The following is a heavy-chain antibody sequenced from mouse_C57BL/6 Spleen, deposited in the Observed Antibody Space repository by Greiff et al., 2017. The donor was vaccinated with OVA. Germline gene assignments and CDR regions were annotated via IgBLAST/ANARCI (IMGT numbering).Heavy chain of an antibody. CDR2: INPSSGYT. Sequence: QVQLQQSGAELVRPGASVKMSCKASGYTFTSYTMHWVKQRPGQGLEWIGYINPSSGYTKSNQKFTDKATLTAAKSSSTAYMQLVNLTSEDSAVDDCARSCTTGVATVGDYWGQGTTLTVSS. D-gene: IGHD1-1*01. J-gene: IGHJ2*01. CDR1: GYTFTSYT. CDR3: ARSCTTGVATVGDY. V-gene: IGHV1-4*01.